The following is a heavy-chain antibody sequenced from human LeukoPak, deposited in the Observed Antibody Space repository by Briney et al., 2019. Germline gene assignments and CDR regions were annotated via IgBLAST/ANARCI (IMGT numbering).Heavy chain of an antibody. D-gene: IGHD3-16*01. J-gene: IGHJ6*02. Sequence: GGSLRLSCAAAGFTFSSYWMNWARQAPGKGLEWVASINHNGNVNYYVDSVKGRFPISRDNAKNSLYLQMSNLRAEDTAVYFCARGGGLDVWGQGATVTVSS. CDR3: ARGGGLDV. V-gene: IGHV3-7*03. CDR1: GFTFSSYW. CDR2: INHNGNVN.